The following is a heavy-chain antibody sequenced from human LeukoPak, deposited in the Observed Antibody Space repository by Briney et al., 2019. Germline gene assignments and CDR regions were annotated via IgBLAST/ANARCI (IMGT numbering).Heavy chain of an antibody. CDR2: IYYSGST. Sequence: SVTLSLTCTVSGGSISTYYWSWIRQPPGKGLEWIGYIYYSGSTNYNPSLKSRVTISVDTSKNQFSLKLNSVTAADTAVYYCARTRAYGGRPDYWGQGTLVTVSS. CDR1: GGSISTYY. V-gene: IGHV4-59*01. J-gene: IGHJ4*02. D-gene: IGHD4-23*01. CDR3: ARTRAYGGRPDY.